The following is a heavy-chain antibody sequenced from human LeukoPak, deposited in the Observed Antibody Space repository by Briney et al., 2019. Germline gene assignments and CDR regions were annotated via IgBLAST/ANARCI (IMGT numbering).Heavy chain of an antibody. CDR2: IYPGDSDT. V-gene: IGHV5-51*01. Sequence: GESLKISCKGSGYSFTSYWIGWVRQMPGKGLGWMGIIYPGDSDTRYSPSFQGQVTISADKSISTAYLQWSSLEASDTAMYYCARHGPLTGIDPDYCGQGNLVSASS. D-gene: IGHD3-9*01. CDR3: ARHGPLTGIDPDY. CDR1: GYSFTSYW. J-gene: IGHJ4*02.